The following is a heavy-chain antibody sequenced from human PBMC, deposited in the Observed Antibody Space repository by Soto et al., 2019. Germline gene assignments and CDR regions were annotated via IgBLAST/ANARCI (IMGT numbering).Heavy chain of an antibody. CDR3: ARDKNTDLFDY. CDR1: GGSISSYY. D-gene: IGHD5-18*01. Sequence: PSETLSLTCTVSGGSISSYYWSWIRQPPGTGLEWIGEINHSGSTNYNPSLKSRVTISVDTSKNQFSLKLTSVTAADTAVYYCARDKNTDLFDYWGQGTLVTVSS. CDR2: INHSGST. J-gene: IGHJ4*02. V-gene: IGHV4-34*01.